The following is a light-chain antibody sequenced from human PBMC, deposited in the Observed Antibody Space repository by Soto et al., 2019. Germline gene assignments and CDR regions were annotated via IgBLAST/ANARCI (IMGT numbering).Light chain of an antibody. Sequence: QSALTQPPSVSGSPGQSVTISCTGTSTDFVSYNRVSWYQQPPGTAPKLIIYEASNRPSGVPDRFSGSKSGNTASLTISGLQAADEADYYCTLYTISSTLVFGTGTKVTVL. CDR3: TLYTISSTLV. CDR1: STDFVSYNR. CDR2: EAS. J-gene: IGLJ1*01. V-gene: IGLV2-18*01.